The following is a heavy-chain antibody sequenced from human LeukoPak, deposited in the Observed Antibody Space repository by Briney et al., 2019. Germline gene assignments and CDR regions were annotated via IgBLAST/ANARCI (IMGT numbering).Heavy chain of an antibody. CDR2: ISSSSSYI. CDR1: GFTFSDYY. D-gene: IGHD3-10*01. V-gene: IGHV3-11*06. CDR3: ARDRVRGHYYGSGSYHSDY. J-gene: IGHJ4*02. Sequence: PGGSLRLSCAASGFTFSDYYMSWIRQAPGKGLEWVSYISSSSSYIYYADSVKGRFTISRDNAKNSLYLQMNSLRAEDTAVYYCARDRVRGHYYGSGSYHSDYWGQGTLVTVSS.